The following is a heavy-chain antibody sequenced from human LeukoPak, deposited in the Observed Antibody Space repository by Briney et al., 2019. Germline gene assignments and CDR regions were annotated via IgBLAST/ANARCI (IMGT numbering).Heavy chain of an antibody. CDR1: GGSVADYY. V-gene: IGHV4-59*02. J-gene: IGHJ4*02. CDR3: ASRKLGNDY. Sequence: SETLSLTCTVSGGSVADYYWSWIRQSPGKGLEWIGYIYYTGTSYNPSLKSRVTISADTSKNQFSLKLISVTAADTAVYYCASRKLGNDYWGQGTLVTVSS. CDR2: IYYTGT. D-gene: IGHD7-27*01.